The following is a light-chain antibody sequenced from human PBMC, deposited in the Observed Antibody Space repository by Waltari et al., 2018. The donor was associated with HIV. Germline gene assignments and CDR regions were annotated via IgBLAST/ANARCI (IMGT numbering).Light chain of an antibody. CDR1: QAVANK. Sequence: DIQMTQSPSSLSASVGDRVSITCRASQAVANKVIWFQQKPGKAPKLLIYDASRLPSGVPSRFSDSGSGTDFTLSINDVQPDDFASYFCQQLSSFPLTFGPGTRVDVK. J-gene: IGKJ3*01. CDR2: DAS. CDR3: QQLSSFPLT. V-gene: IGKV1-39*01.